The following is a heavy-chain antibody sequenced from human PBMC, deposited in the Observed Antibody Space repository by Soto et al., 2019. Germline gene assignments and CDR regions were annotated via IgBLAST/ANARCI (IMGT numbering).Heavy chain of an antibody. CDR3: ARDPPPPDY. CDR2: ISAYNGNT. Sequence: GASVKVSGKASGYIFTNYYAISWMRQAPGQGLEWMGWISAYNGNTNYAQKLQGRVTMTTDTSTSTAYMELRSLRSDDTAVYYCARDPPPPDYWGQGTLVTVSS. CDR1: GYIFTNYYA. V-gene: IGHV1-18*01. J-gene: IGHJ4*02.